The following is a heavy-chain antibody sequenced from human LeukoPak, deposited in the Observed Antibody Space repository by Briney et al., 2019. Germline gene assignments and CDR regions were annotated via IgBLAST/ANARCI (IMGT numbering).Heavy chain of an antibody. CDR1: GFTFSNYW. J-gene: IGHJ4*02. CDR2: IKTDGSAA. V-gene: IGHV3-74*01. D-gene: IGHD3-10*01. CDR3: TRDLVYGSGSSDY. Sequence: GGSLRLSCAASGFTFSNYWMHWVRQAPGKGLVWVSRIKTDGSAAGYADSVRGRFTISRDNAKNTPYLHMNSLRAEDTAVYYCTRDLVYGSGSSDYWGQGTLVTVSS.